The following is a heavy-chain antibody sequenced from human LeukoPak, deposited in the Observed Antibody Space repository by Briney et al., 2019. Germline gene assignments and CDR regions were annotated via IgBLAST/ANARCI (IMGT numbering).Heavy chain of an antibody. CDR1: GGSISSYY. V-gene: IGHV4-59*01. Sequence: SETLSLTCTVSGGSISSYYWSWILQPPGKGLEWIGYIYYSGSTNYNPSLKSRVTISVDTSKNQFSLKLSSVTAADTAVYYCARGSKWLQFSWFDPWGQGTLVTVSS. D-gene: IGHD5-24*01. CDR3: ARGSKWLQFSWFDP. CDR2: IYYSGST. J-gene: IGHJ5*02.